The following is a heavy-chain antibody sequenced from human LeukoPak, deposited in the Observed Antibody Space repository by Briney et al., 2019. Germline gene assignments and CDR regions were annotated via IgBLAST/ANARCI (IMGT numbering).Heavy chain of an antibody. D-gene: IGHD2-15*01. V-gene: IGHV5-51*01. Sequence: GESLKISCKGSGYSFTSYWIGWVRQMPGKGLEWMGIIYPGDSDTRYSPSFQGQVTISADKSISTAYLQWNSLKASDTAMYYCARQEYCSGASCYTWFDPWGQGTLVTVSS. CDR1: GYSFTSYW. J-gene: IGHJ5*02. CDR2: IYPGDSDT. CDR3: ARQEYCSGASCYTWFDP.